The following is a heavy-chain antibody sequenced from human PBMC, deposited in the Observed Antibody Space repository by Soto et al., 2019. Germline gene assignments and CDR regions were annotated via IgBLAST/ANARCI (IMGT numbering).Heavy chain of an antibody. CDR1: GFTFNNYA. V-gene: IGHV3-23*01. J-gene: IGHJ4*02. Sequence: EVQLLDSGGGLVQPGGSLGLSCAASGFTFNNYAMNWVRQAPGMGIEWVAIISNTGGGTYYADSVKGRFTISSDNSKNTLYLQMSSLRVGDTAVYYCAKDRTAGNFNYWAQGTQGTVSS. CDR2: ISNTGGGT. CDR3: AKDRTAGNFNY.